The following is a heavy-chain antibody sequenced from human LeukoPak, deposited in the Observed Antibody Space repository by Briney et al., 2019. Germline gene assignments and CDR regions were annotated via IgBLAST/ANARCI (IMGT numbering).Heavy chain of an antibody. D-gene: IGHD6-13*01. CDR2: MNPNSGNT. Sequence: GASVKVSCKASGYTFTSYDINWVRQATGQGLEWLGWMNPNSGNTGYAQKFQGRVTITRNTSISTAYMELSSLRSEDTAVYYCARGTAAAGLDYWGQGTLVTVSS. CDR3: ARGTAAAGLDY. J-gene: IGHJ4*02. V-gene: IGHV1-8*03. CDR1: GYTFTSYD.